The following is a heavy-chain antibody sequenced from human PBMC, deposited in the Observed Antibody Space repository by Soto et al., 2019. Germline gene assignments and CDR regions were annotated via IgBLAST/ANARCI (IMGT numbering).Heavy chain of an antibody. V-gene: IGHV3-66*01. CDR1: GFTVSSNY. D-gene: IGHD3-22*01. CDR2: IYSGGST. Sequence: LRLSCAAAGFTVSSNYMSWVRHAPGKGLEWVSVIYSGGSTYYADSVKGRFTISRDNSKNTLYLQMNSLRAEDTAVYYCARACYYDSSGYYCAFDYWGQGTLVTVSS. CDR3: ARACYYDSSGYYCAFDY. J-gene: IGHJ4*02.